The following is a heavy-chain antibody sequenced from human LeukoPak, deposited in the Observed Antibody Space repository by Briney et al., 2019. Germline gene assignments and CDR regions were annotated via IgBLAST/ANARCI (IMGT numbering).Heavy chain of an antibody. J-gene: IGHJ4*02. Sequence: PGGSLRLSCEASGFTFSDYVMHWVRPAPCKGLEWVALIAYDGNIFYADSVRGRFIISRDNSRNTLYLQMNSLRTDDTAFYYCAREWTYSSGWSASGYWGQGTLVTVSS. D-gene: IGHD6-19*01. CDR1: GFTFSDYV. V-gene: IGHV3-30*03. CDR3: AREWTYSSGWSASGY. CDR2: IAYDGNI.